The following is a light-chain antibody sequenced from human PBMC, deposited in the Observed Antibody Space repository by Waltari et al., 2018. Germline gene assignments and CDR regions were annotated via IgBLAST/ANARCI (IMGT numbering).Light chain of an antibody. CDR2: DVR. CDR3: CSFAGTYTWV. J-gene: IGLJ3*02. CDR1: SNDVGGYNF. Sequence: GTSNDVGGYNFVSWYQHHPGKDPKLIIYDVRRRPSEVPDRFSGSKSDKTASLTISGLQAEDEAEYYCCSFAGTYTWVFGGGTKLTVL. V-gene: IGLV2-11*01.